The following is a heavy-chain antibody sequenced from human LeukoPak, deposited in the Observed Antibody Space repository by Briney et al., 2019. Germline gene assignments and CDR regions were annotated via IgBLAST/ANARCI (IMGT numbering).Heavy chain of an antibody. CDR2: INNSGST. J-gene: IGHJ3*02. D-gene: IGHD2-15*01. V-gene: IGHV4-34*01. CDR3: ARVAPYIVVVVAATRVGAFDI. Sequence: SETLSLTCAVYGGSFSGYYWSWIRQPPGKGLEWIGEINNSGSTNYNPSLKSRVTISVDTSKNQFSLKLSSVTAADTAVYYCARVAPYIVVVVAATRVGAFDIWGQGTMVTVSS. CDR1: GGSFSGYY.